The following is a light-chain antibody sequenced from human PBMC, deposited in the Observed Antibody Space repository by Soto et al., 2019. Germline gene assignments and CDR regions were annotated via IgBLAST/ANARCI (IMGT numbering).Light chain of an antibody. V-gene: IGLV2-11*01. CDR3: CSYAGSPRYV. Sequence: QSALTQPLSVSGSLGQSVTISCTGTSSDVGTYNYVSWYQQHPGKAPKVMIYDVSERPSGVPDRFSGSKSGNTASLTISGLQAEDEADYYCCSYAGSPRYVLGTGTKLTVL. CDR1: SSDVGTYNY. CDR2: DVS. J-gene: IGLJ1*01.